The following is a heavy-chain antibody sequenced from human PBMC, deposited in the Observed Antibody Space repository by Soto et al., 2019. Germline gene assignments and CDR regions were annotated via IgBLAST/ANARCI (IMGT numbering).Heavy chain of an antibody. D-gene: IGHD2-15*01. Sequence: QVQLVESGGGVVQPGRSLRLSCAASGFTFSSYAMHWVRQAPGKGLEWVAVISYDGSNKYYADSVKGRFTISRDNSKNTLYLQMNSLRAEDTAVYYCARCRWYWYFDLWGRGTMVTVSS. CDR2: ISYDGSNK. V-gene: IGHV3-30-3*01. CDR3: ARCRWYWYFDL. J-gene: IGHJ2*01. CDR1: GFTFSSYA.